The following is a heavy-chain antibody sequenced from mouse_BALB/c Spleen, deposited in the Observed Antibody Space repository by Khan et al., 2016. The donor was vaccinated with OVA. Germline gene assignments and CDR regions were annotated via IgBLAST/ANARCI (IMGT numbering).Heavy chain of an antibody. J-gene: IGHJ2*01. Sequence: QVQLQQPGAELVRPGTSVKLSCQASGYTFTNHWINWVKQRPGQGLEWIGNIYPSDSYTNYNHHFKDKATLTVDKSSSAAYMQLSSPTSEDSAVYYCTRGDPGSFDYWGQGTTRTVSS. D-gene: IGHD2-13*01. CDR2: IYPSDSYT. V-gene: IGHV1-69*02. CDR1: GYTFTNHW. CDR3: TRGDPGSFDY.